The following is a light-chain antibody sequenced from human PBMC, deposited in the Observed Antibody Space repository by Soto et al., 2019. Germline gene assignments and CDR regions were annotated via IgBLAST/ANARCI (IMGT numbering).Light chain of an antibody. CDR2: DAV. Sequence: IVLTQSPATLSLSPGERVALSCQASQSVNNFIAWYQKKAGQAPRLLIDDAVNRATGITARFSGSGSGTDFTLTISSLEPGDSAVYYCQYRRTFGQGTRLEI. CDR3: QYRRT. CDR1: QSVNNF. V-gene: IGKV3-11*01. J-gene: IGKJ5*01.